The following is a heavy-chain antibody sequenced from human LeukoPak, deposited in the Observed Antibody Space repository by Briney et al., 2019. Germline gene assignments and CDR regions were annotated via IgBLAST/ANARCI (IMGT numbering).Heavy chain of an antibody. CDR1: GGSISTSNYY. D-gene: IGHD4-17*01. V-gene: IGHV4-39*07. J-gene: IGHJ5*02. CDR3: ARGGGYGEHFDP. Sequence: SETLSLTCAVSGGSISTSNYYWGWIRQPPGKGPEWIGSIYHSGSTYYNPSLKSRVTISVDTSKNQFSLKLSSVTAADTAVYYCARGGGYGEHFDPWGQGTLVTVSS. CDR2: IYHSGST.